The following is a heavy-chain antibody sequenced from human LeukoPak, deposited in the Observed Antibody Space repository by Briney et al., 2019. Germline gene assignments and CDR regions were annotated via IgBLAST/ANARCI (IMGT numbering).Heavy chain of an antibody. CDR3: ARLKEGIDY. V-gene: IGHV4-39*01. D-gene: IGHD3-10*01. CDR1: GASISSSSYF. J-gene: IGHJ4*02. Sequence: SETLSLTCTVSGASISSSSYFWGWIRQPPGKGLEWIGSIYYSGNTYYNPSLKSRVTISVDTSNNQFSLKLSSVTAADTPVYYCARLKEGIDYWGQGTLVTVSS. CDR2: IYYSGNT.